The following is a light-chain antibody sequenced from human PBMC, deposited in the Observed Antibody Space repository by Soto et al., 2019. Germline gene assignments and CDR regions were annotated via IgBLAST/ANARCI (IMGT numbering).Light chain of an antibody. V-gene: IGKV3-15*01. Sequence: TQRPGHVPWSEGERANGLCRASQSVSSSNLAWYQQKPGQAPRLLIYGASTRATDIPVRFSGSGSGTEFTLTISSLQSEDFAVYYCQQDNDCPRTFGEGTNVEI. CDR2: GAS. J-gene: IGKJ4*02. CDR1: QSVSSSN. CDR3: QQDNDCPRT.